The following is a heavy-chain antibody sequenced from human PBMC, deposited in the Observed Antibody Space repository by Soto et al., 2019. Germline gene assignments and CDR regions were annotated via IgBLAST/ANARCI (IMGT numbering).Heavy chain of an antibody. CDR2: IKEDGSAK. CDR3: AREDFYRFDY. J-gene: IGHJ4*02. Sequence: EVQLVESGGGLVQPGGSLRVSCAASGFTFTSYWMSWVRQAPGKGLEWVVNIKEDGSAKYYLDSVKGRFTISRDNAKNSLYLQMNSLRAEDTAVYYCAREDFYRFDYWGQGNLVTVSS. CDR1: GFTFTSYW. V-gene: IGHV3-7*01.